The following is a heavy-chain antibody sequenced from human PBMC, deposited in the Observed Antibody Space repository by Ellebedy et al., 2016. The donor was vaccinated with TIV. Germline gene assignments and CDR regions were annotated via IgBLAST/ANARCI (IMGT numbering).Heavy chain of an antibody. V-gene: IGHV4-34*01. CDR3: ARTLTIWHGWLDP. CDR1: GGSVSGYS. J-gene: IGHJ5*02. CDR2: INHIRGT. D-gene: IGHD3-16*01. Sequence: MPSETLSLTCAVFGGSVSGYSWNWIRQSPGKGLEWIGQINHIRGTTYSPSLKSRVTIAIDTSKDQFSLKVNSVTAADTAVYYCARTLTIWHGWLDPWGQGTQVTVSS.